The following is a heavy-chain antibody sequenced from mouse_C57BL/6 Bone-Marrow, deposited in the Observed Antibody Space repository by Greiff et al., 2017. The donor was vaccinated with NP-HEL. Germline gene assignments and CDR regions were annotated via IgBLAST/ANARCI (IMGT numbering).Heavy chain of an antibody. Sequence: VQLQQSGPELVKPGASVKISCKASGFSFTDYNMNWVKQSNGKSLEWIGVINPNYGTTSYNQKFKGKATLTVDQSSSTAYMQLNSLTSEDSAVYYCASYSNYVWYFDVWGTGTTVTVSS. D-gene: IGHD2-5*01. V-gene: IGHV1-39*01. CDR2: INPNYGTT. CDR1: GFSFTDYN. CDR3: ASYSNYVWYFDV. J-gene: IGHJ1*03.